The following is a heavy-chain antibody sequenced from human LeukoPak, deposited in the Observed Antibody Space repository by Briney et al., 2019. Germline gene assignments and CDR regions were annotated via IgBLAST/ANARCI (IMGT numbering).Heavy chain of an antibody. CDR2: IKQDGSEK. CDR3: ARDSGGSFMYNWFDP. Sequence: PGGSLRLSCAASGFTFSSYWMSWVRQAPGKGLEWVANIKQDGSEKYYVDSVKGRFTIFRDNAKNSLYLQMNSLRAEDTAVYYCARDSGGSFMYNWFDPWGRGTLVTVSS. D-gene: IGHD2-15*01. J-gene: IGHJ5*02. CDR1: GFTFSSYW. V-gene: IGHV3-7*01.